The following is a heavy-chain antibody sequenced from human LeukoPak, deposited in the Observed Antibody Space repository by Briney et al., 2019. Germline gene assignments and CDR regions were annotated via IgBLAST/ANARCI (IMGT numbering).Heavy chain of an antibody. CDR1: GFTFSSYA. J-gene: IGHJ4*02. CDR3: AKGGGSGWSFRSYFDY. V-gene: IGHV3-23*01. Sequence: GGSLRLSCAASGFTFSSYAMSWVRQAPRKGLEWVSAISGSGGSTYYADSVKGRFTISRDNSKNTLYLQMNSLRAEDTAVYYCAKGGGSGWSFRSYFDYWGQGTLVTVSS. D-gene: IGHD6-19*01. CDR2: ISGSGGST.